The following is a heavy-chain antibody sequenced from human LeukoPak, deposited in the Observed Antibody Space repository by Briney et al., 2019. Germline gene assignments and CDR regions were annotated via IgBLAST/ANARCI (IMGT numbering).Heavy chain of an antibody. J-gene: IGHJ4*02. D-gene: IGHD1-26*01. CDR3: ARDIHSGSYYYYFDC. CDR1: GFIFSSHT. V-gene: IGHV3-30-3*01. CDR2: ISYDGSNK. Sequence: PGRSLRLSCAASGFIFSSHTLHWVRQGPGKGLEWMAVISYDGSNKYYADSVKGRFTISRDNSKNTLYLQMNSLRTEDTAVYYCARDIHSGSYYYYFDCWGQGTLVTVSS.